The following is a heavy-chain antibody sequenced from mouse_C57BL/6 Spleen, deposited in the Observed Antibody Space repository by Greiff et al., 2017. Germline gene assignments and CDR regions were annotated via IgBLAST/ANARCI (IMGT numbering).Heavy chain of an antibody. J-gene: IGHJ2*01. V-gene: IGHV1-69*01. Sequence: VQLQQPGAELVMPGASVKLSCKASGYTFTSYWMHWVKQRPGHGLEWIGEIDPSDSYTNYNQKFKGKSPLTVDKSSSTAYMQLSSLTSEDSAVYYCARGIYDGYFYYFDYWGQGTTLTVSS. D-gene: IGHD2-3*01. CDR2: IDPSDSYT. CDR1: GYTFTSYW. CDR3: ARGIYDGYFYYFDY.